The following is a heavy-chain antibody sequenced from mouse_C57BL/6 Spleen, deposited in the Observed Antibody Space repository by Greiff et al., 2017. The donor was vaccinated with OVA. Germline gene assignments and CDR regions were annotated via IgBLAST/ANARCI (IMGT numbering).Heavy chain of an antibody. CDR3: AYGYPTAFAY. V-gene: IGHV1-50*01. CDR2: IDPSDSYT. J-gene: IGHJ3*01. D-gene: IGHD2-2*01. Sequence: QVHVKQPGAELVKPGASVKLSCKASGYTFTSYWMQWVKQRPGQGLEWIGEIDPSDSYTNYNQKFKGKATLTVDTSSSTAYMQLSSLTSEDSAVYYCAYGYPTAFAYWGQGTLVTVSA. CDR1: GYTFTSYW.